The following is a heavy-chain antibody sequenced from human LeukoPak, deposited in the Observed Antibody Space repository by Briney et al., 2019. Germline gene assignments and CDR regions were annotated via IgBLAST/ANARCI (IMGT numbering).Heavy chain of an antibody. J-gene: IGHJ4*02. CDR3: ARGVPIYYDSSGYYYS. Sequence: GGSLRLSCAASGFTFSSYSMNWVSQAPGKGLEWVSYISSSSSTIYYADSVKGRFNISRDNAKNSLYLQMNSLRAEDTAVYYCARGVPIYYDSSGYYYSWGQGTLVTVSS. D-gene: IGHD3-22*01. CDR1: GFTFSSYS. V-gene: IGHV3-48*01. CDR2: ISSSSSTI.